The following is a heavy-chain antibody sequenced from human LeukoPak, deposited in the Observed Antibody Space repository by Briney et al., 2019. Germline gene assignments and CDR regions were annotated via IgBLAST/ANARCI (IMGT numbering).Heavy chain of an antibody. J-gene: IGHJ4*02. CDR1: GGTFSSYT. CDR2: IIPILGIA. D-gene: IGHD2-2*02. Sequence: SVKVSCKASGGTFSSYTISWVRQAPGQGLEWMGRIIPILGIANYAQKFQSRVTITADKSTSTAYMELSSLRSEDTAVYYCARGLVPAAISPDYWGQGTLVTVSS. CDR3: ARGLVPAAISPDY. V-gene: IGHV1-69*02.